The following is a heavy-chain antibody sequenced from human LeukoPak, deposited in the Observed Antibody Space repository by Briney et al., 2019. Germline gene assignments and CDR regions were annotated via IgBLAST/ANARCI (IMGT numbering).Heavy chain of an antibody. CDR3: AKGQMSGSPRGIAFDI. Sequence: GGALRLSCAASGFTFSSYAMSGVRQAPGKGLEGVSAISGSGGSTYYADSVKGRFTISRDNSKNTLYLQMNSLSPEDTGVYYCAKGQMSGSPRGIAFDIWAQGTMVRVSS. CDR2: ISGSGGST. D-gene: IGHD3-10*01. J-gene: IGHJ3*02. CDR1: GFTFSSYA. V-gene: IGHV3-23*01.